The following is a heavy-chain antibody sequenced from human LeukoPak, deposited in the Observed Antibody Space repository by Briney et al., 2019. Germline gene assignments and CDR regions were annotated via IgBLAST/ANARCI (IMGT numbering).Heavy chain of an antibody. CDR3: AKAGIPIGEYYFDY. D-gene: IGHD2-21*01. CDR2: IRYDGSNK. CDR1: GFSFSYYG. J-gene: IGHJ4*02. Sequence: GGSLRLSCAASGFSFSYYGMHWVRQAPGEGLEWVAFIRYDGSNKYYADSVKGRFTISRDNSKNTLYLQMNSLRAEDTAVYYCAKAGIPIGEYYFDYWGQGTLVTVSS. V-gene: IGHV3-30*02.